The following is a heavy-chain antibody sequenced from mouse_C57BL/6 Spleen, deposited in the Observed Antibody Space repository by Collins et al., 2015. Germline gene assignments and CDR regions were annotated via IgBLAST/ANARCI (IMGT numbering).Heavy chain of an antibody. CDR2: INPNNGGT. CDR3: ARWGQLGRFAY. J-gene: IGHJ3*01. D-gene: IGHD4-1*02. V-gene: IGHV1-18*01. Sequence: EVLLQQSGPELVKPGASVKIPCKASGYTFTDYNMDWVKQSHGKSLEWIGDINPNNGGTIYNQKFKGKATLTVDKSSSTAYMELRSLTSEDTAVYYCARWGQLGRFAYWGQGTLVTVSA. CDR1: GYTFTDYN.